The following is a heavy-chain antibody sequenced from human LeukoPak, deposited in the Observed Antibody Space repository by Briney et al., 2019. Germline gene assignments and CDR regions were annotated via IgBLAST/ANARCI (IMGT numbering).Heavy chain of an antibody. J-gene: IGHJ4*02. CDR1: GLTFSSNY. CDR2: IYSGGRT. Sequence: GGSLRLSCAASGLTFSSNYMSWVRQAPGKGLECVSVIYSGGRTYYADSVKGRFTISRDNSKNTLYLQMNSLRAEDTAVYYCASIVAAGKGYFDYWGQGTLVTVSS. D-gene: IGHD6-13*01. CDR3: ASIVAAGKGYFDY. V-gene: IGHV3-66*01.